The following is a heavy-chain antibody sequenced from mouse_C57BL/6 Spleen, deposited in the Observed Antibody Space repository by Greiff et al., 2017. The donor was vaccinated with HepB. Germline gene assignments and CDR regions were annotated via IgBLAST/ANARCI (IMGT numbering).Heavy chain of an antibody. Sequence: EVKLVESGGGLVQPGGSMKLSCVASGFTFSNYWMNWVRQSPEKGLEWVAQIRLKSDNYATHYAESVKGRFTISRDDSKSSVYLQMNNLRAEDTGIYYCTRRLLRYFDVWGTGTTVTVSS. J-gene: IGHJ1*03. CDR3: TRRLLRYFDV. V-gene: IGHV6-3*01. D-gene: IGHD2-3*01. CDR1: GFTFSNYW. CDR2: IRLKSDNYAT.